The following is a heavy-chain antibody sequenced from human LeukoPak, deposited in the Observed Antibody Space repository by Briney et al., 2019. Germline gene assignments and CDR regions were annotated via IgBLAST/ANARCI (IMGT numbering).Heavy chain of an antibody. CDR1: GFSVSSNY. V-gene: IGHV3-23*01. D-gene: IGHD5-18*01. CDR3: AKGGYSYGNFDY. J-gene: IGHJ4*02. CDR2: ISGSGGST. Sequence: PGGSLRLSCAASGFSVSSNYMSWVRQAPGKGLEWVSVISGSGGSTYYADSVKGRFTISRDNSKNTLYLQMNSLRAEDTAVYYCAKGGYSYGNFDYWGQGTLVTVSS.